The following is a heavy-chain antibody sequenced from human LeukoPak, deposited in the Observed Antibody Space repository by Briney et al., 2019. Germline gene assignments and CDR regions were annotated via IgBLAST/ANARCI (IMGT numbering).Heavy chain of an antibody. D-gene: IGHD6-6*01. Sequence: SVKVSCKASGGTFSSYAISWVRQAPGQGLEWMGGIIPIFGTANYAQKLQGRVTMTTDTSTSTAYMELRSLRSDDTAVYYCARDSSSSWGYFDYWGQGTLVTVSS. CDR1: GGTFSSYA. V-gene: IGHV1-69*05. J-gene: IGHJ4*02. CDR2: IIPIFGTA. CDR3: ARDSSSSWGYFDY.